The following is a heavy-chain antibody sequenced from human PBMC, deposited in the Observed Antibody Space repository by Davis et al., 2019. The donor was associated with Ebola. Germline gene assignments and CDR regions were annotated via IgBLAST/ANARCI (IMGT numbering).Heavy chain of an antibody. CDR3: ARDGGPFDQLVSFDY. Sequence: PGGSLRLSCAGSGFTVSSHYMSWVRQAPGKGLEWVSVICSGDDAYYADSVKGRFTISRDSSKNTLYLQMNNLRAEDTAVYYCARDGGPFDQLVSFDYWGRGTLVTVSS. D-gene: IGHD3-16*01. CDR2: ICSGDDA. CDR1: GFTVSSHY. V-gene: IGHV3-53*01. J-gene: IGHJ4*02.